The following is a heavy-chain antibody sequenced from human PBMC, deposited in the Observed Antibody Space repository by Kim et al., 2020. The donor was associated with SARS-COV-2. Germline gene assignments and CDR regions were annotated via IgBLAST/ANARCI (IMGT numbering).Heavy chain of an antibody. Sequence: TTYVADSVNGRFTISRDYSKNTVYRQMNSLRAEDTAVYYCAKSLTWNAMDVWGQGTTVTVSS. CDR2: TT. CDR3: AKSLTWNAMDV. J-gene: IGHJ6*02. D-gene: IGHD3-9*01. V-gene: IGHV3-23*01.